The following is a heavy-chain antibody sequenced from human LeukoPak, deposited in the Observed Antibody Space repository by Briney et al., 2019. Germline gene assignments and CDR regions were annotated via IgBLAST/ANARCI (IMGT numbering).Heavy chain of an antibody. D-gene: IGHD6-6*01. CDR1: GGTFSIYA. CDR2: IVPIFGTA. Sequence: ASVKVSCKASGGTFSIYAISWVRQAPGQGLEWMGGIVPIFGTANYAQKFQGRVTITADESTSTAYMELSSLRSEGTAVYYCAREGAARRDPRDYYYYYYYMDVWGKGTTVTVSS. V-gene: IGHV1-69*13. CDR3: AREGAARRDPRDYYYYYYYMDV. J-gene: IGHJ6*03.